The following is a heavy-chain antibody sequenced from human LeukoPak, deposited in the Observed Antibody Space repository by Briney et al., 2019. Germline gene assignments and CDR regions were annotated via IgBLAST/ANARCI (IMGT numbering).Heavy chain of an antibody. D-gene: IGHD2-8*01. CDR2: ISWDGGST. J-gene: IGHJ4*02. CDR1: GFTFDDYT. CDR3: AKGDLYCTSFSCPLHY. Sequence: GGSLRLSCAAAGFTFDDYTLHWVRQRPGKGLEWISLISWDGGSTYYADSVKGRFTISRDNDKNTLYLQMNSLGTEDTALYFCAKGDLYCTSFSCPLHYWGQGALVAVSS. V-gene: IGHV3-43*01.